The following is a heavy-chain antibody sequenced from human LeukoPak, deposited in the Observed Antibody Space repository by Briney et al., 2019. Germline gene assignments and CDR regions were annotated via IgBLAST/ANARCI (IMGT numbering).Heavy chain of an antibody. CDR3: TRGQAPPGSSYSSSSRFGFDP. V-gene: IGHV3-21*01. J-gene: IGHJ5*02. D-gene: IGHD6-6*01. Sequence: GKSLRLSCAASGFTISSYTFGSYTMNWVRQAPGKGLEWVSSISSNSSYIYYADSMKGRFTISRDNDKNTLYLQMNSLRAEDTAVYYCTRGQAPPGSSYSSSSRFGFDPWGQGTLVIVSS. CDR1: GFTISSYTFGSYT. CDR2: ISSNSSYI.